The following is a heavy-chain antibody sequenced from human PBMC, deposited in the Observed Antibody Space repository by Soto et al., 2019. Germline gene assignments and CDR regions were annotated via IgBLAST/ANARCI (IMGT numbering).Heavy chain of an antibody. J-gene: IGHJ4*02. CDR1: GGSLSNYV. Sequence: QVQLVQSGAEVKKPGSSVKVSCKASGGSLSNYVIKWVRQAPGQGLECVGGIIPLSGTTNYAQKFQGRVTITADVSTSTAYMELSSLRSEDTAVYYCATEGFSGSYLPNGGQGILVTVSS. CDR2: IIPLSGTT. V-gene: IGHV1-69*01. D-gene: IGHD1-26*01. CDR3: ATEGFSGSYLPN.